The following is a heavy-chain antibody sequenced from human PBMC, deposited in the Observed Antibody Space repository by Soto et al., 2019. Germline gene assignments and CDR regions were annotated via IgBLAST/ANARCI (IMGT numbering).Heavy chain of an antibody. CDR1: GFSFSSYA. J-gene: IGHJ6*02. Sequence: EVQVLESGGGLVQPGGSLRLSCAASGFSFSSYAMSWVRQAPGKGLEWVSVISGSGGSTYYADSVKGRFTISRDNSKNTVYLQINSLRAEDTAVYYCAKGDTMVRGVYGMDVWGQGTTVTVSS. V-gene: IGHV3-23*01. CDR2: ISGSGGST. D-gene: IGHD3-10*01. CDR3: AKGDTMVRGVYGMDV.